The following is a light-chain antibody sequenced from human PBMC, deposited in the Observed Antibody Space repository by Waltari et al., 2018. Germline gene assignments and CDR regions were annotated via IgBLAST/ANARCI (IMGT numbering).Light chain of an antibody. J-gene: IGLJ2*01. CDR1: SRDVGGYYY. CDR3: SSYTSSSTYVV. Sequence: QSALTQPASVSGSPGQSITISCPGTSRDVGGYYYTSSYQRHPGKAPKLMIYDVSKRPSGVSNRFSGSKSGNTASLTISGLQAEDEADYYCSSYTSSSTYVVFGGGTKLTVL. CDR2: DVS. V-gene: IGLV2-14*03.